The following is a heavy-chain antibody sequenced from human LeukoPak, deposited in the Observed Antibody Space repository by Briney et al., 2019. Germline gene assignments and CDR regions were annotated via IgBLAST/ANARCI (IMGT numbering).Heavy chain of an antibody. D-gene: IGHD3-22*01. CDR3: ARDLDYYDSSGSGWFDP. V-gene: IGHV1-18*01. CDR2: ICTYNGNT. Sequence: GASVKVTCNASGYSISRYGISWVRQAPGQGLDWMGWICTYNGNTNYSHKFQGRVTMSTDTSTNTAYIELRSVRSDDTAVYYCARDLDYYDSSGSGWFDPWGEGTMVSVCS. J-gene: IGHJ5*02. CDR1: GYSISRYG.